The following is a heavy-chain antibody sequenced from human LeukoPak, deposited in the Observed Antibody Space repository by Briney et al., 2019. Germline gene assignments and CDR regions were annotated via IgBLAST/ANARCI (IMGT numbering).Heavy chain of an antibody. CDR2: IYPGDSDT. CDR1: GYRFSTYW. D-gene: IGHD2-21*01. Sequence: GESLKISCKGSGYRFSTYWIGWVRQMPGKGLDWMGIIYPGDSDTRYSPSFQGQVTISADKSISTAYLQWSSLKASDTAMYYCARRAVNTYSRDAFDIWGQGTMVTVSS. J-gene: IGHJ3*02. CDR3: ARRAVNTYSRDAFDI. V-gene: IGHV5-51*01.